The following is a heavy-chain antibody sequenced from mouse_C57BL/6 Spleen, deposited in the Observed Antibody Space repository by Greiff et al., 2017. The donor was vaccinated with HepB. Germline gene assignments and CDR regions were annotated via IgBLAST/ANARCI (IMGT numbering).Heavy chain of an antibody. CDR2: INYDGSST. CDR1: GFTFSDYY. J-gene: IGHJ2*01. D-gene: IGHD2-1*01. Sequence: DVQLVESEGGLVQPGSSMKLSCTASGFTFSDYYMAWVRQVPEKGLEWVANINYDGSSTYYLDSLKSRFIISRDNAKNILYLQMSSLKSEDTATYYCARVLLLDSWGQGTTLTVSS. CDR3: ARVLLLDS. V-gene: IGHV5-16*01.